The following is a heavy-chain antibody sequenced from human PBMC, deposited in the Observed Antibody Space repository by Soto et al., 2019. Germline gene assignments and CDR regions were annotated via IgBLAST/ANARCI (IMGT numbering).Heavy chain of an antibody. J-gene: IGHJ5*01. CDR3: AKGSQKFDS. V-gene: IGHV3-23*01. CDR2: ISGSGIST. Sequence: GGSLRLSCAAPGFTFRSYAMSWVRQAPGKGLEWVSGISGSGISTYYADSVKGRFTISRDNSKNTLHLQMNSLRAEDTAVYYCAKGSQKFDSWGQGTLVTVSS. CDR1: GFTFRSYA.